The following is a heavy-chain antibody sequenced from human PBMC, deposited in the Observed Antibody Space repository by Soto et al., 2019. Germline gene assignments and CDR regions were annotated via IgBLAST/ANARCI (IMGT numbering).Heavy chain of an antibody. J-gene: IGHJ4*02. CDR2: IYYSGST. V-gene: IGHV4-39*01. CDR3: ARHGRLISYVVVTAIQTGSFSD. Sequence: SETLSLTCTVSGGSISSSSYYWGWIRQPPGKGLEWIGSIYYSGSTYYNPSLKSRVTISVDTSKNQFSLKLSSVTAADTAVYYCARHGRLISYVVVTAIQTGSFSDWGQGTLVTVSS. D-gene: IGHD2-21*02. CDR1: GGSISSSSYY.